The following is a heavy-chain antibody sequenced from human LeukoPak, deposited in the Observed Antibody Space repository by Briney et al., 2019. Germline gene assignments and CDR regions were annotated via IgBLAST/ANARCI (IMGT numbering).Heavy chain of an antibody. CDR3: ARDPSMVRGVTLFDY. CDR2: IIPILGIA. Sequence: SVKVSCKASGGTFSSYTISWVRQAPGQGLEWMGRIIPILGIANYAQKFQGRVTITADKSTSTAYMELSSLRSEDTAVYYCARDPSMVRGVTLFDYWGQGTLVTVSP. J-gene: IGHJ4*02. V-gene: IGHV1-69*04. CDR1: GGTFSSYT. D-gene: IGHD3-10*01.